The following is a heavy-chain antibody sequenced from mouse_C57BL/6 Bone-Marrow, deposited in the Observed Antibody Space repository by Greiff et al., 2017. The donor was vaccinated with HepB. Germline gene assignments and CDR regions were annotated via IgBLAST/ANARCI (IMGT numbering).Heavy chain of an antibody. Sequence: VKLVESGAELTKPGASVKLSCTASGYTFTGYCMHWVKQRPGQGLEWIGYINPSSGYTKYNQKFKDKATLTADKSSSTAYMQLSSLTYEDSAVYYCARGGLAFAYWGQGTLVTVSA. V-gene: IGHV1-7*01. CDR1: GYTFTGYC. J-gene: IGHJ3*01. D-gene: IGHD3-3*01. CDR3: ARGGLAFAY. CDR2: INPSSGYT.